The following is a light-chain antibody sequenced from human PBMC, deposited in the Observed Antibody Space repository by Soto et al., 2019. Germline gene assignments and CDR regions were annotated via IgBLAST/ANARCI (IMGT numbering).Light chain of an antibody. CDR2: KAS. CDR1: QSVSTW. J-gene: IGKJ4*01. Sequence: DIQMTQSPSTLSASVGDRVTITCRASQSVSTWLAWYQQKPGKAPKLLIHKASTLENAIPSRFSGSGSGTDFPLTISTLQPYDFATYYCHQYHIYPDTFGGGTKVEIK. CDR3: HQYHIYPDT. V-gene: IGKV1-5*03.